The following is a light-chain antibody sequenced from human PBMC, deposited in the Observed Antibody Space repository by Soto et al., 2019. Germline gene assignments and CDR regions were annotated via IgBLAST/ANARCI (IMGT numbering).Light chain of an antibody. CDR3: SSYGGSNNLV. J-gene: IGLJ2*01. CDR2: EVI. CDR1: SSDVGGYKF. V-gene: IGLV2-8*01. Sequence: HSALTQPPSASGSPGQSVTISCTGTSSDVGGYKFVSWYQQHPGKAPKLIIYEVIKRPSGVPDRFSGSKSGNTASLTVSGLQAEDEGDYYCSSYGGSNNLVFGGGTKVTVL.